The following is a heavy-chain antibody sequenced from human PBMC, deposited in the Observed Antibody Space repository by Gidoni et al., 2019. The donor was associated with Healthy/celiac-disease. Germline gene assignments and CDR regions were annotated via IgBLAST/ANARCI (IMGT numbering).Heavy chain of an antibody. CDR2: IYPGDSDT. J-gene: IGHJ6*02. V-gene: IGHV5-51*01. D-gene: IGHD3-3*01. CDR1: GYSFTSYW. CDR3: ARHGLTIFGVEAYYYGMDV. Sequence: EVQLVQSGAEVKKPGESLKISCRGSGYSFTSYWIGWVRQMPGNGLEWMGIIYPGDSDTRYSPSFQGQVTISADKSISTAYLQWSSLKASDTAMYYCARHGLTIFGVEAYYYGMDVWGQGTTVTVSS.